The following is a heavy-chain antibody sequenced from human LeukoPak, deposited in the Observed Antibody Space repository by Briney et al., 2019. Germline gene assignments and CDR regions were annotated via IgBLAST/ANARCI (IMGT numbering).Heavy chain of an antibody. J-gene: IGHJ2*01. Sequence: PGGSLRLSCAASGFTFSSYSMTWVRQAPGKGLGWVSSIISSSSYIYYADSVKGRFTISRDNAKNSLYLQINSLRAEDTAAYYCARDNRFLEWSLWYFYLCGRGTLATVSS. CDR3: ARDNRFLEWSLWYFYL. D-gene: IGHD3-3*01. CDR1: GFTFSSYS. CDR2: IISSSSYI. V-gene: IGHV3-21*01.